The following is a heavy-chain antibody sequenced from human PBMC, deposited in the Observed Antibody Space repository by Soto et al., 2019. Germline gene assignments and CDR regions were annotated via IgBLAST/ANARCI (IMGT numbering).Heavy chain of an antibody. V-gene: IGHV1-46*01. CDR2: INPSGGST. CDR1: GYTFTSYY. Sequence: ASGKVSCKASGYTFTSYYMHWVRQAPGQGLEWMGIINPSGGSTSYAQKFQGRVTMTRDTSTSTVYMELSSLRSEDTAVYYCARDLAYCGGDCYSGDYYYYGMDVWGQGTTVTVSS. J-gene: IGHJ6*02. CDR3: ARDLAYCGGDCYSGDYYYYGMDV. D-gene: IGHD2-21*02.